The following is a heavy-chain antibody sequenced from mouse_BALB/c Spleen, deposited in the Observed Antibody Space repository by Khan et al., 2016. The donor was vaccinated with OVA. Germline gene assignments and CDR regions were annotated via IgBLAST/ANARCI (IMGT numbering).Heavy chain of an antibody. CDR3: ARDAGRS. Sequence: VQLKESGPELVKPGASVKISCKTSGYTFPEYTVHWVKQSLGKSLDWIGVINPKNGGTAYNQKFKGKATLTVDKSSSTAYMEFRSLTSEDSAVYYCARDAGRSWGQGNSVTVAS. D-gene: IGHD3-3*01. CDR1: GYTFPEYT. V-gene: IGHV1-18*01. CDR2: INPKNGGT. J-gene: IGHJ4*01.